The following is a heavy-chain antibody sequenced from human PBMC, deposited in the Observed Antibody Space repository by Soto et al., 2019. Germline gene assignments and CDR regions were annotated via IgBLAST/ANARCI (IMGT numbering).Heavy chain of an antibody. V-gene: IGHV4-34*01. J-gene: IGHJ2*01. CDR1: GGSFSGYY. CDR3: ARGKQRTRGPAAIRGFDWYFEL. CDR2: INHSGST. Sequence: QVQLQQWGAGLLKPSETLSLTCAVYGGSFSGYYWSWIRQPPGKGLEWIGEINHSGSTNYNPSLKSRVTISVDTSKNQFSLKLSSVTAADTAVYYCARGKQRTRGPAAIRGFDWYFELWGRGTLVTVSS. D-gene: IGHD2-2*02.